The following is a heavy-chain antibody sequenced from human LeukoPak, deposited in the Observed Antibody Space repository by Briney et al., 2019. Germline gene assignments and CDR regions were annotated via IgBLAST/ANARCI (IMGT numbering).Heavy chain of an antibody. V-gene: IGHV4-61*02. D-gene: IGHD3-3*01. Sequence: PSQTLSLTCTVSGGSLSSGSYYWSWIRQPAGKGLEWIVRIYASGSTNYNPYLKSRVTISVDTSKNQFSLKLSSVTAADTAVYYCARVTYYDFWMDVWGKGTTVTVSS. J-gene: IGHJ6*04. CDR1: GGSLSSGSYY. CDR2: IYASGST. CDR3: ARVTYYDFWMDV.